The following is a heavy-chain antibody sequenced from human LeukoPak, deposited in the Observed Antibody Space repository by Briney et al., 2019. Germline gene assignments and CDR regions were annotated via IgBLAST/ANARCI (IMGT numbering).Heavy chain of an antibody. V-gene: IGHV1-2*02. CDR3: ARVSPGSSSGYFQH. J-gene: IGHJ1*01. CDR1: GYTFTGYY. D-gene: IGHD6-6*01. CDR2: INPNSGGT. Sequence: GASVKVSCKASGYTFTGYYMHWVRQAPGQGLEWMGWINPNSGGTNYAQKFQGRVTMTRDTSISTAYMELSRLRSDDTAVYSCARVSPGSSSGYFQHWGKGTLVTVSS.